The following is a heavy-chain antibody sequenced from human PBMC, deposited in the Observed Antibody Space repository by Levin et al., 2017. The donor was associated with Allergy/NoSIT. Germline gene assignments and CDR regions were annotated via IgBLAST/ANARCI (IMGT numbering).Heavy chain of an antibody. Sequence: GESLKISCKASGYTFTSYGISWERQAPGQGLEWMGWISAYNGNTNYAQKLQGRVTMTTDTSTSTDYMELRSLRSDDTAVYYCARVRAMVRGVIVPYYGMDVWGQGTTVTVSS. J-gene: IGHJ6*02. CDR3: ARVRAMVRGVIVPYYGMDV. CDR2: ISAYNGNT. V-gene: IGHV1-18*01. CDR1: GYTFTSYG. D-gene: IGHD3-10*01.